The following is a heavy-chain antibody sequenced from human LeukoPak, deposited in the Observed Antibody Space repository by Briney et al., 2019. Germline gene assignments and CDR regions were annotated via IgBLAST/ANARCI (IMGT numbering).Heavy chain of an antibody. J-gene: IGHJ5*02. CDR2: IYYSGST. CDR3: ARVPRGGYSYSNWFDP. D-gene: IGHD5-18*01. V-gene: IGHV4-59*01. Sequence: SETLSLTCTVSGGSISSYYWSWIRQPPGKGLEWIGYIYYSGSTNYNPSLKSRVTISVDTSKNQFSLKLSSVTAAVTAVYYCARVPRGGYSYSNWFDPWGQGTLVTVSS. CDR1: GGSISSYY.